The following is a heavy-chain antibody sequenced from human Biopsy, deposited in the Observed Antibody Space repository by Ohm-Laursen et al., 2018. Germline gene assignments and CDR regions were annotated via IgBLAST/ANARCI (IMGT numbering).Heavy chain of an antibody. CDR3: ASDRDSSGSFRWNH. J-gene: IGHJ5*02. V-gene: IGHV3-33*01. D-gene: IGHD6-19*01. Sequence: SLRLSCAASGLSFSTYGMHWVRQAPGKGLEWVAVIWYDGSKKCYADSVKGRFTITRDNSKNTLYLQMNSLRAEDTAVYYCASDRDSSGSFRWNHWGQGTLVTVSS. CDR2: IWYDGSKK. CDR1: GLSFSTYG.